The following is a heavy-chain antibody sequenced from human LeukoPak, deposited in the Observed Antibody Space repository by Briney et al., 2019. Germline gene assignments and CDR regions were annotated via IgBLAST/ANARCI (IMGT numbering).Heavy chain of an antibody. CDR2: NYTSGST. Sequence: ASQTLSLTCTVSGGSISSGSYYWSWIRQPAGKGLEWIGRNYTSGSTNYNPSLKSRVTISVDTSKNQFSLKLSSVTAADTAVYYGARDGIAARGEDAFDIWGQGTMVTVSS. J-gene: IGHJ3*02. D-gene: IGHD6-6*01. CDR1: GGSISSGSYY. V-gene: IGHV4-61*02. CDR3: ARDGIAARGEDAFDI.